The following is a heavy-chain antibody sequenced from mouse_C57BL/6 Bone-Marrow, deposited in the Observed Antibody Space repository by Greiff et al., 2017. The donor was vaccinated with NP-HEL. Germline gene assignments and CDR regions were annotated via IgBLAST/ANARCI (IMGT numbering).Heavy chain of an antibody. D-gene: IGHD2-2*01. CDR1: GFTFSSYA. V-gene: IGHV5-4*03. Sequence: EVKVVESGGGLVKPGGSLKLSCAASGFTFSSYAMSWVRQTPEKRLEWVATISDGGSYTYYPDNVKGRFTISRDNAKNNLYLQMSHLKSEDTAMYYCARANGYAWFAYWGQGTLVTVSA. CDR3: ARANGYAWFAY. CDR2: ISDGGSYT. J-gene: IGHJ3*01.